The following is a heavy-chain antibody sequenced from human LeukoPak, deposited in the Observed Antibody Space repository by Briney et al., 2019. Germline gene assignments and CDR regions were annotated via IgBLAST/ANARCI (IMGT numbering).Heavy chain of an antibody. V-gene: IGHV3-30*03. CDR1: GFTFSHFG. J-gene: IGHJ4*02. D-gene: IGHD3-10*01. Sequence: GGSLRLSCAASGFTFSHFGMHWVRQAPGKGLEWVAVISYDGKKNYYADSVKGRFTLTRDDSANTLYLQMNSLRAEDTAVYYCVRGSKIRGVLPEGEFDYWGQGALVTVSS. CDR3: VRGSKIRGVLPEGEFDY. CDR2: ISYDGKKN.